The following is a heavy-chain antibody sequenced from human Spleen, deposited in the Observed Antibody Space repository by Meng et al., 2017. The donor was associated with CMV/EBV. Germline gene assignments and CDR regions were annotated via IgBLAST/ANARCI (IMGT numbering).Heavy chain of an antibody. CDR3: ARVKYYDFWSGYYSRSHYYYYGMDV. J-gene: IGHJ6*02. V-gene: IGHV4-34*01. D-gene: IGHD3-3*01. CDR2: INHSGST. Sequence: GSLRLSCAVYGGSFSGYYWSWIRQPPGKGLEWIGEINHSGSTNYNPSLKSRVTISVDTSKNQFSLKLSSVTAADTAVYYCARVKYYDFWSGYYSRSHYYYYGMDVWGQGTTVT. CDR1: GGSFSGYY.